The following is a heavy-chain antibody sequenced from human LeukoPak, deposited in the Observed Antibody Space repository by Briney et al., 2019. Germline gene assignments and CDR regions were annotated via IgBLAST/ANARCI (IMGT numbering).Heavy chain of an antibody. V-gene: IGHV1-18*01. D-gene: IGHD1-14*01. CDR3: ARDGIVTVPPYGMDV. Sequence: ASVKGSCKASGYTFTSYVISWVGQAPGQGLEWMGWISAYNGNTNYAQKLQGRVTMTTDTSTSTAYMELRSLRSDDTAVYYCARDGIVTVPPYGMDVWGQGTTVTVSS. J-gene: IGHJ6*02. CDR2: ISAYNGNT. CDR1: GYTFTSYV.